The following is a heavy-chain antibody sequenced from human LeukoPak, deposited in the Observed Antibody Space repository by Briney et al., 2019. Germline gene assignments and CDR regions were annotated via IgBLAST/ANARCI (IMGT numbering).Heavy chain of an antibody. V-gene: IGHV4-59*01. D-gene: IGHD3-22*01. CDR3: ARGLRGYYSDY. CDR2: IYYSGST. Sequence: SETLSLTCTVSGGSISSYYWSWIRQPPGKGLEWLGYIYYSGSTKYNPSHKSRVTISVDTSKNQFSLNLSSVTAADTAVYYCARGLRGYYSDYWGQGTLVTVSS. J-gene: IGHJ4*02. CDR1: GGSISSYY.